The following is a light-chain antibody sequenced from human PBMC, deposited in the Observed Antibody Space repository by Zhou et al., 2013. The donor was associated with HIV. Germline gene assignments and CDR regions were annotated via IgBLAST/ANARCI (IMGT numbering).Light chain of an antibody. J-gene: IGKJ4*01. CDR1: QSINTW. V-gene: IGKV1-5*03. CDR3: QQRSSWPPS. Sequence: DIQMTQSPSTLSASVGDRVTITCRASQSINTWLAWYQQKPGKAPELLIYKASNLEGGVPSRFSGSGSGTEFTLTINSLQPEDFAVYYCQQRSSWPPSFGGGSTLEIK. CDR2: KAS.